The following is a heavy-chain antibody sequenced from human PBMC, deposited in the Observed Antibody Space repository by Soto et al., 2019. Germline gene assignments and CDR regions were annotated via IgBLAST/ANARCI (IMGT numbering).Heavy chain of an antibody. D-gene: IGHD1-7*01. CDR2: ISYDGSNK. Sequence: RWSLRLSCSASVFTFSSYAMHWVRQAPGKGLEWVAVISYDGSNKYYADSVKGRFTISRDNSKNTLYLQMNSLRAEDTAVYYCARAHWNYDRALDYWGQGTLVTVSS. J-gene: IGHJ4*02. V-gene: IGHV3-30-3*01. CDR1: VFTFSSYA. CDR3: ARAHWNYDRALDY.